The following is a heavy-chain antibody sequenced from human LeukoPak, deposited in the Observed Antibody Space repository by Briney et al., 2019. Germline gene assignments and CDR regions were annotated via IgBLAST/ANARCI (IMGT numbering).Heavy chain of an antibody. J-gene: IGHJ6*03. Sequence: GGSLRLSCVASGFTFNNYWMSGVRQAPGKGLEWVANIEKDGNEKHYVASVGDRFTISRDNAKNSLCLEMNSLSAEDTAVCYCAREGVLVVKPAAMRYYHYSMDVWGKGTTVTVSS. CDR1: GFTFNNYW. D-gene: IGHD2-2*01. CDR3: AREGVLVVKPAAMRYYHYSMDV. CDR2: IEKDGNEK. V-gene: IGHV3-7*01.